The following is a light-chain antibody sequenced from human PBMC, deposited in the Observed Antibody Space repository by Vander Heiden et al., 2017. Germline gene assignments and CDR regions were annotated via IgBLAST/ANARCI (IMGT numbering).Light chain of an antibody. J-gene: IGKJ3*01. CDR1: QSITNY. CDR2: TAS. Sequence: DIHMTQSPSSLSASVGDRVTITCRASQSITNYLISWYQQKPGRAPKLLIYTASSLQSGVPSRFSGSGSGTDFTLTISSLQPEDFATYYCQQGYGTPFTFGPGTKVDLK. V-gene: IGKV1-39*01. CDR3: QQGYGTPFT.